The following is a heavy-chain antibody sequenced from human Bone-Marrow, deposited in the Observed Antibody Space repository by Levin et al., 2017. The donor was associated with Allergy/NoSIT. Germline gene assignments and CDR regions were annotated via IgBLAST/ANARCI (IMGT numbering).Heavy chain of an antibody. J-gene: IGHJ4*02. Sequence: GESLKISCKASGYTFTGYYMHWVRQAPGQGLEWMGRINPNSGGTNYAQKFQGRVTMTRDTSISTAYMELSRLRSDDTAVYYCARDESVGPAVTFDYWGQGTLVTVSS. CDR1: GYTFTGYY. V-gene: IGHV1-2*06. CDR2: INPNSGGT. CDR3: ARDESVGPAVTFDY. D-gene: IGHD2-2*01.